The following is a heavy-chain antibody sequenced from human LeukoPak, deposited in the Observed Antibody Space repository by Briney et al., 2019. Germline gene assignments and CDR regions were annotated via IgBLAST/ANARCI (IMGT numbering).Heavy chain of an antibody. CDR2: IGGSGTRT. D-gene: IGHD4-17*01. CDR3: AKILTATTAGGLGD. CDR1: GFTFSSYS. Sequence: GGSLRLSCAVSGFTFSSYSMNWVRQAPGKGLEWVSGIGGSGTRTYYADSVKGRFTISRDNSKNTLYLQMNSLRVEDTAVYYCAKILTATTAGGLGDWGQGTLVTVSS. V-gene: IGHV3-23*01. J-gene: IGHJ4*02.